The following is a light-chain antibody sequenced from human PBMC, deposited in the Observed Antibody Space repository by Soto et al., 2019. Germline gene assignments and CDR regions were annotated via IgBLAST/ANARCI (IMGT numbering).Light chain of an antibody. CDR2: GVS. J-gene: IGKJ2*01. Sequence: EIVMTQSPATLSVSPGERATLSCRASQSVSSNLAWYRQKPGQAPRLLIYGVSTRATGIPARFSGSGSGTEFTLTINSLQSEDFEVYYCQQYDNWPLYTFRQGTKLEIK. CDR3: QQYDNWPLYT. CDR1: QSVSSN. V-gene: IGKV3-15*01.